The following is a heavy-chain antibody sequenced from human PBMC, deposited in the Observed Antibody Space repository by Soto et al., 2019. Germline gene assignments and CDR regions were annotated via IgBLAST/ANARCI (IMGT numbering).Heavy chain of an antibody. D-gene: IGHD2-2*01. V-gene: IGHV3-30-3*01. CDR3: ARRYCSSTSCKLGMDV. J-gene: IGHJ6*02. CDR1: GFTFSSYA. CDR2: ISYDGSNK. Sequence: QVQLVESGGGVVQPGRSLRLSCAASGFTFSSYAMHWVRQAPGKGLEWVAVISYDGSNKYYADSVKGRFTISRDNSKNTLYLQMNSLRAEDTAVYYCARRYCSSTSCKLGMDVWGQGTTVTVSS.